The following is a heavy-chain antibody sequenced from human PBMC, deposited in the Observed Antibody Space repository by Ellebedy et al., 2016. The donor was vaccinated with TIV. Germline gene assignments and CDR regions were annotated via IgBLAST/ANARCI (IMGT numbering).Heavy chain of an antibody. CDR3: ARAGDRIGTYYLVH. CDR2: ISSGAYSK. CDR1: GFSFSDYY. D-gene: IGHD1-26*01. Sequence: GGSLRLSXAASGFSFSDYYMSWIRQAPGKGLEWVSPISSGAYSKYYADSVKGRFTVSRDNAKNSLFLQMNSLRAEDTAVYYCARAGDRIGTYYLVHWGQGTLVTVSS. V-gene: IGHV3-11*01. J-gene: IGHJ4*02.